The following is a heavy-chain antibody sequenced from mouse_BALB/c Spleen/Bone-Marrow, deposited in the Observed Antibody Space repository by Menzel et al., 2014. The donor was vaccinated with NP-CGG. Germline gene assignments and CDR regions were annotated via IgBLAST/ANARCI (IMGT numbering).Heavy chain of an antibody. J-gene: IGHJ4*01. CDR3: ARWEYYAMDY. CDR2: IDPANGNT. D-gene: IGHD4-1*01. CDR1: GFNIKDTY. V-gene: IGHV14-3*02. Sequence: EVQVVESGAELVKPGASVKLSCTASGFNIKDTYMHWVKQRPEQGLEWIGRIDPANGNTKYDPKFQGKATITADTSSNTAFLQVSNLTSEDTAVYYCARWEYYAMDYWGQGTSVTVSS.